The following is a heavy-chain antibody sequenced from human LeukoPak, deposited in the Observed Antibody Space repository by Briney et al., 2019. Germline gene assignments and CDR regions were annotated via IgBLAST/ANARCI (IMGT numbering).Heavy chain of an antibody. D-gene: IGHD3-3*01. J-gene: IGHJ5*02. CDR3: ARELTDDFWSGYSGNWFDP. Sequence: KPSETLSLTCTVSGGSISSYYWSWIRQPPGKGLEWIGYIYYSGSTNYNPSLKSRVTISVDTSKNQFSLKLSSVTVADTAVYYCARELTDDFWSGYSGNWFDPWGQGTLVTVSS. V-gene: IGHV4-59*01. CDR2: IYYSGST. CDR1: GGSISSYY.